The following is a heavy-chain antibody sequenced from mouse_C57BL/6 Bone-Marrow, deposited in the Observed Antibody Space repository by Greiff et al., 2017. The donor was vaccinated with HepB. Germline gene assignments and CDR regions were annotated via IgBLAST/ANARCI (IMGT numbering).Heavy chain of an antibody. J-gene: IGHJ4*01. CDR3: ARFPLLFPDAMDY. CDR1: GFTFTDYY. Sequence: VQLKESGGGLVQPGGSLSLSCAASGFTFTDYYMSWVRQPPGKALEWLGFIRNKANGYTTEYSASVKGRFTISRDNSQSILYLQMNALRAEDSATYYCARFPLLFPDAMDYWGQGTSVTVSS. V-gene: IGHV7-3*01. CDR2: IRNKANGYTT. D-gene: IGHD2-1*01.